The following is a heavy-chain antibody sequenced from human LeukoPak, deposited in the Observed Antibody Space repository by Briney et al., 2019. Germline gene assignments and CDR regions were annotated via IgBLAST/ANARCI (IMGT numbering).Heavy chain of an antibody. J-gene: IGHJ6*03. V-gene: IGHV4-34*01. CDR1: GGSFSGYY. D-gene: IGHD2-2*01. CDR2: INHSGST. Sequence: SETLSLTCAVYGGSFSGYYWSWLRQPPGKGLEWIGEINHSGSTNYNPSLKSRVTISVDTSKNQFSLKLSSVTAADTAVYYCARSIVVVPAAAARYYYYMDVWGKGTTVTVSS. CDR3: ARSIVVVPAAAARYYYYMDV.